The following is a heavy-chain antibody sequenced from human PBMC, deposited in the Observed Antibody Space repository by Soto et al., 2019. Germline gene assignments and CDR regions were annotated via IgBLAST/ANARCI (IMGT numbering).Heavy chain of an antibody. J-gene: IGHJ6*03. CDR1: GGFVSSGNYY. D-gene: IGHD3-10*01. Sequence: SETLSLTCAVYGGFVSSGNYYWSWIRQPPGKGLEWIGEMSHSGGTHYNPSLESRVTFSVDTSKNQFSLRLTSVTAADTALYYCARGEWMIRGADYYYYMDVWGKGTTVTVSS. CDR3: ARGEWMIRGADYYYYMDV. V-gene: IGHV4-61*01. CDR2: MSHSGGT.